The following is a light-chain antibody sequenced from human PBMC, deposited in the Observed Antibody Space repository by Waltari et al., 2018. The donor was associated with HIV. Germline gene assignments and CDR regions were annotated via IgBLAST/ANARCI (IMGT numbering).Light chain of an antibody. J-gene: IGLJ3*02. Sequence: QSVLTQPPSVSGAPGQRATISCTGSSSNIGAGYDVHWYQHLPGTAPKLLIYGNHNRPSGVPDRFSGSKSGTSASLAITGLQADDEADYYCQSYDSSLSGVFGGGTKLTVL. CDR3: QSYDSSLSGV. CDR2: GNH. V-gene: IGLV1-40*01. CDR1: SSNIGAGYD.